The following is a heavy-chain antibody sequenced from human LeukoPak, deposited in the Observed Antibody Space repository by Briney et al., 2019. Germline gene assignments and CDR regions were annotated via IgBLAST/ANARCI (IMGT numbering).Heavy chain of an antibody. V-gene: IGHV5-51*01. CDR1: GTSFTTYW. D-gene: IGHD1-7*01. CDR3: ARHDLGTGTTRGLDY. CDR2: IFPSDSDT. J-gene: IGHJ4*02. Sequence: GESLKISCKDSGTSFTTYWIDWVRQMPGKGLEWMGTIFPSDSDTRYSPSFQGQVTISADKSINTAYLRWSSLKASDTAMYYCARHDLGTGTTRGLDYWGQGTLVTVPS.